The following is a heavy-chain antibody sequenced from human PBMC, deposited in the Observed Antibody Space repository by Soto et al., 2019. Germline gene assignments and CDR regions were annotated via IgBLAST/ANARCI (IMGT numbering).Heavy chain of an antibody. Sequence: GGSLRLSCAASGFTFSCSAMHWVRQASGKGLEWVGRIRSKANSYATAYAASVKGRFTISRDDSKNTAYLQMNSLKTEDTAVYYCTRHLDVDIVATIRAEYYYYGMDVWGQGTTVTFSS. D-gene: IGHD5-12*01. CDR1: GFTFSCSA. CDR3: TRHLDVDIVATIRAEYYYYGMDV. CDR2: IRSKANSYAT. V-gene: IGHV3-73*01. J-gene: IGHJ6*02.